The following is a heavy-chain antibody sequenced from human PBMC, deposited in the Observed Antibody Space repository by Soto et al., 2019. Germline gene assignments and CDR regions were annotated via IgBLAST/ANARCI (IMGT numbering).Heavy chain of an antibody. D-gene: IGHD7-27*01. Sequence: QVRLVESGGGVVQPGRSLRLSCAASGFNFGVFGMHWVRQAPGKGLEWVALITYEGSQIYYADAVKGRFTISRDNGDNTLSLQMDNLRTEDTATYFCAKGRGEMNWANYYGLDVWGQGTTVTVSS. CDR1: GFNFGVFG. CDR2: ITYEGSQI. CDR3: AKGRGEMNWANYYGLDV. J-gene: IGHJ6*02. V-gene: IGHV3-30*18.